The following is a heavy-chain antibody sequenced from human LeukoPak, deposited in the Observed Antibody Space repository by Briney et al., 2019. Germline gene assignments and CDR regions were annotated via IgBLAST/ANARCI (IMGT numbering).Heavy chain of an antibody. CDR3: ARRPQVAKYYYYYMDV. J-gene: IGHJ6*03. CDR2: ISAYNGNT. Sequence: GASVKVSCKASGYTFTSYGISWVRQAPGQGLEWMGWISAYNGNTNYAQKFQGRVTITRNTSINTAYMELSSLRSEDTAVYYCARRPQVAKYYYYYMDVWGKGTTVTVSS. CDR1: GYTFTSYG. V-gene: IGHV1-18*01. D-gene: IGHD2-15*01.